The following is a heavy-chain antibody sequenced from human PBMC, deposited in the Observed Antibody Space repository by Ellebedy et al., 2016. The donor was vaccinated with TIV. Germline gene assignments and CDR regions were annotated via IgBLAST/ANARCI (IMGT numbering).Heavy chain of an antibody. V-gene: IGHV1-69*13. CDR2: IIAIFGTT. CDR3: ARHIGYSNGPSEY. CDR1: GATFSGSA. D-gene: IGHD6-19*01. J-gene: IGHJ4*02. Sequence: SVKVSCKASGATFSGSAISWVRQAPGLGLEWIGGIIAIFGTTKYAQKFQGRVTITADQLTTTSHMELIDLGFEDTAIYYCARHIGYSNGPSEYWGQGSLVTVSS.